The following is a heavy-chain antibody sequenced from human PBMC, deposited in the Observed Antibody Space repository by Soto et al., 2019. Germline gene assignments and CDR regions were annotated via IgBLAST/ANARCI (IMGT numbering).Heavy chain of an antibody. CDR1: GFTFSDYA. J-gene: IGHJ5*02. V-gene: IGHV3-23*01. Sequence: DVQLLESGGGLVQPGGSLRLSCAASGFTFSDYAMTWVRQAPGKGPEWVSSIGGVGTDRYYADSMKGRFTISRDNSKNTLFLQMRSLRSDDTAVYYCAKDAVPYNGKWDWFDPWGQGTLVTVSS. CDR3: AKDAVPYNGKWDWFDP. CDR2: IGGVGTDR. D-gene: IGHD1-20*01.